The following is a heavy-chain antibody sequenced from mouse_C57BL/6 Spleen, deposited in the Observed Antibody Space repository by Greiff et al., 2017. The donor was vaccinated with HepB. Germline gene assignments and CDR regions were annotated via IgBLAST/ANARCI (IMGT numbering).Heavy chain of an antibody. V-gene: IGHV1-52*01. CDR3: ARLGVYYGSSYDY. D-gene: IGHD1-1*01. CDR1: GYTFTSYW. CDR2: IDPSDSET. J-gene: IGHJ2*01. Sequence: VQLQQPGAELVRPGSSVKLSCKASGYTFTSYWMHWVKQRPIQGLEWIGNIDPSDSETHYNQKFKDKATLTVDKSSSTAYMQLSSLTSEDSAVYYCARLGVYYGSSYDYWGQGTTLTVSS.